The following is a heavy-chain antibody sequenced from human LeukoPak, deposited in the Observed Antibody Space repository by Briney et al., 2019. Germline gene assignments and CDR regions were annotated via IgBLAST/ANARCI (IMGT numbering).Heavy chain of an antibody. J-gene: IGHJ3*01. CDR2: INGGGDAT. D-gene: IGHD2-2*01. CDR1: GSTFNNNA. V-gene: IGHV3-23*01. CDR3: ARCTASCYANAFDV. Sequence: GGSLRLSCATSGSTFNNNAMSWVRQAPGKRLEWVSAINGGGDATEYADSVKGRFTISRDNSKNTLYLQMNSLRPEDTAVYYCARCTASCYANAFDVWGQGTLLTVSS.